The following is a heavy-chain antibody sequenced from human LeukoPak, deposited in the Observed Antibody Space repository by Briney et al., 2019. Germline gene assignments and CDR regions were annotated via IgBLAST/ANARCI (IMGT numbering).Heavy chain of an antibody. J-gene: IGHJ6*03. D-gene: IGHD3-3*01. CDR3: ARDQWSSYYYYYMDV. CDR2: IYYSGST. V-gene: IGHV4-59*12. Sequence: SETLSLTCTVSGGSISSYYWSWIRQPPGKGLEWIWYIYYSGSTNYNPSLKSRVTISVDTSKNQFSLKLSSVTAADTAVYYCARDQWSSYYYYYMDVWGKGTTVTVSS. CDR1: GGSISSYY.